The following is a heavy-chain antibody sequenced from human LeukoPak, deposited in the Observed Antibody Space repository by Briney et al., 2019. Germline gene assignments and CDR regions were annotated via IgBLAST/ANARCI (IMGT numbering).Heavy chain of an antibody. V-gene: IGHV1-24*01. CDR1: GYTLTELS. CDR3: ATDRDWNYAIDP. J-gene: IGHJ5*02. Sequence: ASVKASCKVSGYTLTELSMHWVRQAPGKGLEWMGGLDPEDGETIYAQKFQGRVTMTEDTSTDTAYMELSSLRSEDTAVYYCATDRDWNYAIDPWGQGTLVTVSS. D-gene: IGHD1-7*01. CDR2: LDPEDGET.